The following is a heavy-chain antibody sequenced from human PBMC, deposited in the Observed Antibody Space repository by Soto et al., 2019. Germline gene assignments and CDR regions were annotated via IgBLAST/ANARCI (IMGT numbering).Heavy chain of an antibody. Sequence: SETLSLTCAVSGGSISSYYWNWIRQPPGKGLEWIGYISFSGTTSYNPSLRSRITISKDTSKNQFSLKLSSVTAADTAVYYCTSGGSGSYYPFYYYYYGMDVWGQGTTVTVSS. D-gene: IGHD3-10*01. CDR3: TSGGSGSYYPFYYYYYGMDV. CDR1: GGSISSYY. V-gene: IGHV4-59*08. CDR2: ISFSGTT. J-gene: IGHJ6*02.